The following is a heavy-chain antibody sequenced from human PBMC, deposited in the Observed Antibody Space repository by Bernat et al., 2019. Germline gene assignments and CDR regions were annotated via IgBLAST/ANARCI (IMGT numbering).Heavy chain of an antibody. CDR2: ISWNSGSI. CDR3: AKDGGALGYCTNGVCAGFKYYFDY. CDR1: GFTFDDYA. V-gene: IGHV3-9*01. Sequence: EVQLVESGGGLVQPGRSLRLSCAASGFTFDDYAMHWVRQAPGKGLEWVSGISWNSGSIGYADCVKGRFTISRDNAKNSLYLQMNSLRAEDTALYYCAKDGGALGYCTNGVCAGFKYYFDYWGQGTLVTVSS. J-gene: IGHJ4*02. D-gene: IGHD2-8*01.